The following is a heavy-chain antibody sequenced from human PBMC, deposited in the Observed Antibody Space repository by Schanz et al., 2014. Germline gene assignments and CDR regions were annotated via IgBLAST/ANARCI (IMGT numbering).Heavy chain of an antibody. Sequence: EVQLVESGGGLVQPGRSLRLSCAASGFTFDDYAMHWVRQAPGKGLEWVSGISWNGAGIGYADSVKGRFTISRDNAKNSLYLQMNSVTAEDTALYYCAKDIRIRLFFQFDSWGQGTLVTVSS. CDR1: GFTFDDYA. CDR3: AKDIRIRLFFQFDS. CDR2: ISWNGAGI. J-gene: IGHJ4*02. D-gene: IGHD3-3*01. V-gene: IGHV3-9*01.